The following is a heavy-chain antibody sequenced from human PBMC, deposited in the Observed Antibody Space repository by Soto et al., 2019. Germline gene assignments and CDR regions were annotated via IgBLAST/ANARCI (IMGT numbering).Heavy chain of an antibody. D-gene: IGHD2-21*02. CDR2: IIPIFGTA. CDR1: GGTFSSYA. J-gene: IGHJ1*01. CDR3: ARDNGCGGDCYPAEYFQH. Sequence: QVQLVQSGAEVKKPGSSVKVSCKASGGTFSSYAISWVRQAPGQGLEWMGGIIPIFGTANYAQKFQGRVTITADESTSTPYMELGSLRSEDTAVYYCARDNGCGGDCYPAEYFQHWGQGTLVTVSS. V-gene: IGHV1-69*12.